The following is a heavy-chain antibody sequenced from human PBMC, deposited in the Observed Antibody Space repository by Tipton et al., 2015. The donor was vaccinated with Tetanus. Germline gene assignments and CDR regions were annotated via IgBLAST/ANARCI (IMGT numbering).Heavy chain of an antibody. D-gene: IGHD2-2*01. J-gene: IGHJ2*01. Sequence: GLVKPSETLSLTCTVSGGSISSGGYYWSWIRQHPGKGLEWIGYIYYSGSTNYNPSLKSRVTISVDTSKNQFSLKLSSVTAADTAVYYCARPHYQYWYFDLWGRGTLVTVSS. CDR2: IYYSGST. CDR1: GGSISSGGYY. CDR3: ARPHYQYWYFDL. V-gene: IGHV4-61*08.